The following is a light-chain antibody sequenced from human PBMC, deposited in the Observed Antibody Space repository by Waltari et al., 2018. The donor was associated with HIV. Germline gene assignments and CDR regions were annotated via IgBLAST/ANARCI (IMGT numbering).Light chain of an antibody. CDR1: QNISSS. Sequence: AIRMTQSPSSISASTGDRVSITCRASQNISSSLAWYQQTPGKAPKLLIYGASSLQSGIPSRFSGSGSGTDFTLTISCLQSEDFATYYCQPYYTYPLTFGGGTKVEIK. J-gene: IGKJ4*01. V-gene: IGKV1-8*01. CDR3: QPYYTYPLT. CDR2: GAS.